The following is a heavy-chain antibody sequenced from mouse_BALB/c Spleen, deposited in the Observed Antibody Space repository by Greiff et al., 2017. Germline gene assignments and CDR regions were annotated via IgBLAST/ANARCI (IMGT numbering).Heavy chain of an antibody. D-gene: IGHD2-1*01. V-gene: IGHV1-14*01. Sequence: EVQGVESGPELVKPGASVKMSCKASGYTFTSYVMHWVKQKPGQGLEWIGYINPYNDGTKYNEKFKGKATLTSDKSSSTAYMELSSLTSEDSAVYYCVYGNYPYWYFDVWGAGTTVTVSS. CDR1: GYTFTSYV. CDR2: INPYNDGT. CDR3: VYGNYPYWYFDV. J-gene: IGHJ1*01.